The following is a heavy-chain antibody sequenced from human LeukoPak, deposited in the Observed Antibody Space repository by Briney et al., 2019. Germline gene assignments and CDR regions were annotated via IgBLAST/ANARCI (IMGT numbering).Heavy chain of an antibody. V-gene: IGHV3-20*04. CDR1: GFTFDDYG. CDR2: INWSGGST. J-gene: IGHJ4*02. CDR3: ARDYALGSSSSGGPMAN. Sequence: PGGSLRLSCAASGFTFDDYGMSWVRQAPGKGLEWVSGINWSGGSTGYADSVKGRFTISRDNAKNSLYLQMNSLRDDDTAVYYCARDYALGSSSSGGPMANWGQGTLVTVSS. D-gene: IGHD1-26*01.